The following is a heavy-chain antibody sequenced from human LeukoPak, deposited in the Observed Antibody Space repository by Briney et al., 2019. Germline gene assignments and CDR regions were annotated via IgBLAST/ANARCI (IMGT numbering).Heavy chain of an antibody. Sequence: GGSLRLSCAASGFTFNFYGMSWVRQAPGKGLEWVSGISGGAASTNYADSVKGRFTISRDNSKNTLYLQTNTLRAEDTAVYYCARERSDGDPYFDYWGQGTLVTVSS. D-gene: IGHD4-17*01. J-gene: IGHJ4*02. CDR3: ARERSDGDPYFDY. V-gene: IGHV3-23*01. CDR2: ISGGAAST. CDR1: GFTFNFYG.